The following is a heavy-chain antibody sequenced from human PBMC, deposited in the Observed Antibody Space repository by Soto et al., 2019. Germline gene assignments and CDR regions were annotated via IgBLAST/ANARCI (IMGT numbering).Heavy chain of an antibody. Sequence: SETLSLTCTVSGGSISSSSYYWSWIRQRPGKGLEWIGYIYFSGSTYYSPSLKSRVTISVDTSKNQFSLKLSSVTAADTAVYYCARMFDASGNNWFDPWGQGTLVTVSS. CDR1: GGSISSSSYY. D-gene: IGHD1-26*01. CDR3: ARMFDASGNNWFDP. J-gene: IGHJ5*02. V-gene: IGHV4-31*03. CDR2: IYFSGST.